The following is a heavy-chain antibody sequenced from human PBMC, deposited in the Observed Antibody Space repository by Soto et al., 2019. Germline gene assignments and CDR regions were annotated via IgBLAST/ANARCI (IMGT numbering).Heavy chain of an antibody. D-gene: IGHD1-26*01. J-gene: IGHJ4*02. CDR2: LFPGDSDT. Sequence: GESLKISCQGSGYSFSNYWIGWVRQMPGKGLEWMGILFPGDSDTKYSPSFQGQVTISVDKSITTAYLLFTSLKASDTAIYFCARLPNLYSPYFDYWGQGTLVTVSS. CDR1: GYSFSNYW. V-gene: IGHV5-51*01. CDR3: ARLPNLYSPYFDY.